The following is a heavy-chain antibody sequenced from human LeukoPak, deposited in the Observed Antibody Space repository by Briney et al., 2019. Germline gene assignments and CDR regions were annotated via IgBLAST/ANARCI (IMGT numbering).Heavy chain of an antibody. D-gene: IGHD1-1*01. CDR3: ARAVRADPYYYYMDV. V-gene: IGHV4-38-2*02. CDR2: IYHSGST. Sequence: PSETLSLTCTVSGYSISSGYYWGWIRQPPGKGLEWIGSIYHSGSTYYNPSLKSRVTISVDTSKNQFSLKLSSVTAADTAVYYCARAVRADPYYYYMDVWGKGTTVTVSS. J-gene: IGHJ6*03. CDR1: GYSISSGYY.